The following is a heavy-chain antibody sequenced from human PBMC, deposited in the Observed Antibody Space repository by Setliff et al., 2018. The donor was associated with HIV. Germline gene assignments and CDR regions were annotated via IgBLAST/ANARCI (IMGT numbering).Heavy chain of an antibody. CDR3: ARAPWDSYGLDY. V-gene: IGHV4-30-4*08. Sequence: PSETLSLTCTVSGGSISSGDYYWSWIRQPPGKGLEWIGNIYDSESTYYNPSLKSRVTISVDTSKNHFSLKLNSVTAADTAVYYCARAPWDSYGLDYWGQGTLVTVSS. J-gene: IGHJ4*02. CDR2: IYDSEST. CDR1: GGSISSGDYY. D-gene: IGHD5-18*01.